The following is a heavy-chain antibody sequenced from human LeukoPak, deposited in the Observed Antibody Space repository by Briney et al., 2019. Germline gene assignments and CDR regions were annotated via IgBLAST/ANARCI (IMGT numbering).Heavy chain of an antibody. D-gene: IGHD3-22*01. Sequence: SQTLSLTCSVSGCSISSENYYWTWIRQPAGKGLEWIGRFHTGGSAHYNPSLKSRVTISVDTSKNQFSLRLNSVTAADTAIYYCAREEYYDDSGYYFRYFDSWGQGTLVTVSS. CDR1: GCSISSENYY. CDR2: FHTGGSA. V-gene: IGHV4-61*02. CDR3: AREEYYDDSGYYFRYFDS. J-gene: IGHJ4*02.